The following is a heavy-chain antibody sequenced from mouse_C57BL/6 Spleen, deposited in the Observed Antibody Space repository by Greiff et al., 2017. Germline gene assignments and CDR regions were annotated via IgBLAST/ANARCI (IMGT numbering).Heavy chain of an antibody. Sequence: VQLQQSGPELVKPGASVKISCKASGYAFSSSWMNWVKQRPGKGLEWIGRIYPGDGDTNYNGKFKGKATLTADKSSSTAYMQLSSLTSEDSAVYFCARKETAQATSYAMDYWGQGTSVTVSS. CDR2: IYPGDGDT. J-gene: IGHJ4*01. D-gene: IGHD3-2*02. V-gene: IGHV1-82*01. CDR3: ARKETAQATSYAMDY. CDR1: GYAFSSSW.